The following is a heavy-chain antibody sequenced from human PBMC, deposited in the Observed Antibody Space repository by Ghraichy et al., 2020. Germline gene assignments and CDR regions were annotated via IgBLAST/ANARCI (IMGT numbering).Heavy chain of an antibody. D-gene: IGHD3-3*01. V-gene: IGHV3-23*01. CDR1: GFTFSSYA. J-gene: IGHJ5*02. CDR3: AKACTITIFGVVIPTGWFDP. Sequence: GGSLRLSCAASGFTFSSYAMSWVRQAPGKGLEWVSAISGSGGSTYYADSVKGRFTISRDNSKNTLYLQMNSLRAEDTAVYYCAKACTITIFGVVIPTGWFDPWGQGTLVTVSS. CDR2: ISGSGGST.